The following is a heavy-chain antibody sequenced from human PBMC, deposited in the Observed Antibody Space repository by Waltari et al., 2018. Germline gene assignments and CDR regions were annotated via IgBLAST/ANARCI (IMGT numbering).Heavy chain of an antibody. CDR3: ARHPGDPPTIPYMDV. Sequence: QLQLQESGSGLVKPSQTLSLTCAVSGGSISSGGYSWSWIRQPPGKGLEWIGYIYHSGSTYYNPSLKRRVTISVDRSKNQFSLKLSSVTAADTAVYYCARHPGDPPTIPYMDVWGKGTTVTISS. CDR2: IYHSGST. J-gene: IGHJ6*03. CDR1: GGSISSGGYS. D-gene: IGHD5-12*01. V-gene: IGHV4-30-2*01.